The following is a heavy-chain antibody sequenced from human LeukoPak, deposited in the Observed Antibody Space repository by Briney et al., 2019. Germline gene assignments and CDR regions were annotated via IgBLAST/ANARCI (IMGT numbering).Heavy chain of an antibody. CDR3: ANSWYYLNSSGLPKSDAFDP. D-gene: IGHD3-22*01. CDR2: IYHSGST. V-gene: IGHV4-38-2*01. CDR1: GGSISSGAY. Sequence: SETLSLTCAVSGGSISSGAYWGWVRQPPGKGLEWIGTIYHSGSTYYNPSLNTRVTISLATYKNQFSLKLTSVTAADTAVFYCANSWYYLNSSGLPKSDAFDPWGQGTLVTVSS. J-gene: IGHJ3*01.